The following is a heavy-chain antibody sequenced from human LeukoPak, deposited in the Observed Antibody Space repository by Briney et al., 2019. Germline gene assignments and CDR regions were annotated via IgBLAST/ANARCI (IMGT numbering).Heavy chain of an antibody. CDR3: ARGPTKSIVGATMVY. Sequence: ASVKVSCKASGYTFTGYYMHWVRQAPGQGLERMGWINPNSGGTNYAQKLQGRVTMTRDTSISTAYMELSRLRSDDTAVYYCARGPTKSIVGATMVYWGQGTLVTVSS. CDR1: GYTFTGYY. CDR2: INPNSGGT. V-gene: IGHV1-2*02. D-gene: IGHD1-26*01. J-gene: IGHJ4*02.